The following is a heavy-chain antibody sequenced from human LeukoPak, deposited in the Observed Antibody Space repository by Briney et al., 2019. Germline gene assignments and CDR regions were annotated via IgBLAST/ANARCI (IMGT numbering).Heavy chain of an antibody. CDR1: GFTFSDYY. CDR3: AKTTKDSSGYLDY. CDR2: ISSSGSTI. J-gene: IGHJ4*02. D-gene: IGHD3-22*01. Sequence: GGSLRLSCAASGFTFSDYYMSWIRQAPGKGLEWVSYISSSGSTIYYADSVKGRFTISRDNSKNTLYLQMNSLRAEDTAVYYCAKTTKDSSGYLDYWGQGTLVTVSS. V-gene: IGHV3-11*04.